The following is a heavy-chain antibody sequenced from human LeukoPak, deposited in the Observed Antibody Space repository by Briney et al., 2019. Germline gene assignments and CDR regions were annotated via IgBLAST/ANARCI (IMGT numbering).Heavy chain of an antibody. CDR2: MWYDGSNK. V-gene: IGHV3-33*01. CDR3: ARDGYSGSKRGFYFDS. Sequence: PGGSLRLSCAASGFTFSTYGMHWVRQTPGKGLEWVAVMWYDGSNKYYADSMKGRFTISRDNSKNTLDLQMNSLRVEDTAVYYCARDGYSGSKRGFYFDSWGQGTLVTVSS. J-gene: IGHJ4*02. CDR1: GFTFSTYG. D-gene: IGHD5-12*01.